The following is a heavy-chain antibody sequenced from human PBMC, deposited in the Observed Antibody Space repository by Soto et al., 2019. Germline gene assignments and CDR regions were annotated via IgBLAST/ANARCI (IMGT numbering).Heavy chain of an antibody. V-gene: IGHV4-39*01. D-gene: IGHD4-17*01. J-gene: IGHJ4*02. CDR3: ARRVGDYDETNFDY. Sequence: SETLSLTSTVSGGSFNSDYYFWSWIRQPPGKGLEWIGSIYYSGSTYYNPSLKSRVTISVDTSKNQFSLKLSSVTAADTAVYYCARRVGDYDETNFDYWGQGTLVTVSS. CDR1: GGSFNSDYYF. CDR2: IYYSGST.